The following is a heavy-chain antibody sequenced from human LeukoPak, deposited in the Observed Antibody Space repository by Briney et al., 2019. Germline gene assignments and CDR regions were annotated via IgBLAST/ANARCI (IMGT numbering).Heavy chain of an antibody. CDR1: RITVSNNY. J-gene: IGHJ4*02. D-gene: IGHD6-19*01. V-gene: IGHV3-66*02. CDR3: ASGSDSSY. CDR2: IHIDGTT. Sequence: GGSLRLSCAASRITVSNNYMNWVRQAPGKGLEWVSVIHIDGTTYYADSVKGRFTISRDNSKNTAYLKINSLRPEDTALYYCASGSDSSYWGQGTLVTVSS.